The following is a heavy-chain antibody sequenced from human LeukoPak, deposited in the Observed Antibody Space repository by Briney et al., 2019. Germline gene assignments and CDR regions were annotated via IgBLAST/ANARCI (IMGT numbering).Heavy chain of an antibody. CDR3: ARLSDY. CDR1: GGAISNDNFY. Sequence: SETLSLTCTVSGGAISNDNFYWGWIRQTPGKGLEWIGSINYSGITYYNPCLKSRVTISLDTSKTQFSLKLSSVTAADTAVYYCARLSDYWSQGTLVTVSS. J-gene: IGHJ4*02. V-gene: IGHV4-39*01. CDR2: INYSGIT.